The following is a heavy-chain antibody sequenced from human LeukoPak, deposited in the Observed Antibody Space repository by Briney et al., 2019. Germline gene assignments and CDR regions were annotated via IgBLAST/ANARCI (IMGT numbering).Heavy chain of an antibody. J-gene: IGHJ4*02. CDR2: IRYDADNK. CDR3: AKALGGYYYFDF. CDR1: GFTFSTYG. Sequence: PGGSLRLSCAASGFTFSTYGMHWVRQAPGKGLEWVAFIRYDADNKYYADSVRGRFTISRDNSKTTLFLQMNSLRAEDTAVYYCAKALGGYYYFDFWGQGTLVTVSS. V-gene: IGHV3-30*02. D-gene: IGHD2-21*02.